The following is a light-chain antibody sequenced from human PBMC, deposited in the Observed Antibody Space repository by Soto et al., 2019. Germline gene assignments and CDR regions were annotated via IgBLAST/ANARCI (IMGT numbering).Light chain of an antibody. CDR1: QSVLHSSNNKNY. CDR3: QQYYSSPHT. V-gene: IGKV4-1*01. J-gene: IGKJ4*01. Sequence: DIVMTQSPDSLAVSLGERATINCKSSQSVLHSSNNKNYLAWYQHKPGQPPKLLIFWASTRESGVPDRFSGSGSGTDFTLTISSLQAEDVAVYYCQQYYSSPHTFGGGTKVEIK. CDR2: WAS.